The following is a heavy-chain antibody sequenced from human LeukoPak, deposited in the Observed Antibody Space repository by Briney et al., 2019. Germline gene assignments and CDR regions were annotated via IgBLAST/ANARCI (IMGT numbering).Heavy chain of an antibody. Sequence: ASVKVSCKASGYTFTGYYMHWVRQAPGKGPEWMGGFDPEDGETIYAQKFQGRVTMTEDTSTDTAYMELSSLRSEDTAVYYCATEPIPAPTAYCSGGSCYSKNQYYFDYWGQGTLVTVSS. D-gene: IGHD2-15*01. CDR1: GYTFTGYY. CDR2: FDPEDGET. V-gene: IGHV1-24*01. CDR3: ATEPIPAPTAYCSGGSCYSKNQYYFDY. J-gene: IGHJ4*02.